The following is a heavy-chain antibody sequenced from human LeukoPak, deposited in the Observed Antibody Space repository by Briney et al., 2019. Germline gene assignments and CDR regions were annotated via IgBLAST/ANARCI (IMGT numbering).Heavy chain of an antibody. CDR2: INPNSGGT. V-gene: IGHV1-2*02. CDR3: ARDINGYDPDY. CDR1: GYTFTGYY. J-gene: IGHJ4*02. D-gene: IGHD5-12*01. Sequence: ASVKVSCKASGYTFTGYYIHWVRQAPGQGLEWMGWINPNSGGTNYAQKFQGRGTMTRDTSISTAYMELSRLRSDDTAVYYCARDINGYDPDYWGQGTLVTVSS.